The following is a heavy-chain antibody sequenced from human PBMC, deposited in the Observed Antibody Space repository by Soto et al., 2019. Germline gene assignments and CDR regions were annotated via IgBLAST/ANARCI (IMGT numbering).Heavy chain of an antibody. CDR3: ARAPESYDYIWGSYRSFDY. J-gene: IGHJ4*02. D-gene: IGHD3-16*02. V-gene: IGHV3-48*01. Sequence: GGSLRLSCAASGFTFSSYSMNWVRQAPGKGLEWVSYISSSSSTIYYADSVKGRFTISRDNAKNSLYLQMNSLRAEDTAVYYCARAPESYDYIWGSYRSFDYWGQGTLVTVSS. CDR2: ISSSSSTI. CDR1: GFTFSSYS.